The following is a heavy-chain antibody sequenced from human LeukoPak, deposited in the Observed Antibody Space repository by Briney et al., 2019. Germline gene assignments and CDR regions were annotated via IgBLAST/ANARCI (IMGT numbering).Heavy chain of an antibody. CDR2: IYYSGST. Sequence: SETLSLTCTVAGGSISSSSYYWGWIRQPPGKGLEWIVSIYYSGSTYYNPSLKSRVTISVDTSKNQFSLKLSSVTAADTAVYYCASQLYYDYVWGSYHRDYWGQGTLVTVSS. D-gene: IGHD3-16*02. CDR1: GGSISSSSYY. CDR3: ASQLYYDYVWGSYHRDY. J-gene: IGHJ4*02. V-gene: IGHV4-39*01.